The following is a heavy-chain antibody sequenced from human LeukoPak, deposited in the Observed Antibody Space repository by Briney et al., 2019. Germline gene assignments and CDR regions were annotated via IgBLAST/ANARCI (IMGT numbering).Heavy chain of an antibody. CDR1: GYTFTGYY. V-gene: IGHV1-2*02. J-gene: IGHJ3*02. CDR2: INPNSGGT. Sequence: ASVKVSCKASGYTFTGYYIHWVRQAPGQGLEWMGWINPNSGGTNYAQKFRGRVTMTRDTSISTVYMELSSLRSEDTAVYYCARVKSYYYDTSDKDAFDIWGQGTMVTVSS. D-gene: IGHD3-22*01. CDR3: ARVKSYYYDTSDKDAFDI.